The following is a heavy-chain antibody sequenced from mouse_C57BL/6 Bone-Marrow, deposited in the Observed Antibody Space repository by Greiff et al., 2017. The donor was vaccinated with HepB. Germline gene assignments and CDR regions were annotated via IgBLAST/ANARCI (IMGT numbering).Heavy chain of an antibody. J-gene: IGHJ2*01. D-gene: IGHD2-3*01. V-gene: IGHV1-69*01. Sequence: QVQLQQPGAELVMPGASVKLSCKASGYTFTSYWMHWVKQRPGQGLEWIGEIDPSDSYTNYNQKFKGKSTLTVDKSPSTAYMQLSSLTSEDSAVYYWAREENGYYGYWGQGTTLTVAS. CDR2: IDPSDSYT. CDR3: AREENGYYGY. CDR1: GYTFTSYW.